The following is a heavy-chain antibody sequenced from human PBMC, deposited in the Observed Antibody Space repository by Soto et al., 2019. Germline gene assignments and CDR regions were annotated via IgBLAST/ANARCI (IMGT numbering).Heavy chain of an antibody. Sequence: GGSLRLSCAASGFIFSSYWMHWVRQAPGKGLVWVSGINSDGSSTTSADSVKGRFTVSRDNAKNTLYLQMNSLRAEDTAVYYCARGGYCSGGTCYSAYYGMDVWGQGTTVTVSS. CDR1: GFIFSSYW. D-gene: IGHD2-15*01. CDR2: INSDGSST. J-gene: IGHJ6*02. V-gene: IGHV3-74*01. CDR3: ARGGYCSGGTCYSAYYGMDV.